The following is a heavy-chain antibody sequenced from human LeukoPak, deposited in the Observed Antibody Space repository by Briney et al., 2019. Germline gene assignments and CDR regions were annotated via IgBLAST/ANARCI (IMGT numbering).Heavy chain of an antibody. D-gene: IGHD3-22*01. CDR3: ARVHYDSSGYCHDY. CDR1: GYSISSGYY. J-gene: IGHJ4*02. CDR2: IYYSGST. Sequence: SETLSLTCTVSGYSISSGYYWSWIRQPPGKGLEWIGYIYYSGSTNYNPSLKSRVTISVDTSKNQFSLKLSSVTAADTAVYYCARVHYDSSGYCHDYWGQGTLVTVSS. V-gene: IGHV4-61*01.